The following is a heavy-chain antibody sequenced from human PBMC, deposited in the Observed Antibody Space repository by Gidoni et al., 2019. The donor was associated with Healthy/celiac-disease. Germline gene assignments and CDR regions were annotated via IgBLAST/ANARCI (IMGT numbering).Heavy chain of an antibody. D-gene: IGHD6-13*01. CDR2: ISYDGSNK. J-gene: IGHJ6*04. CDR1: GFTFSSYA. V-gene: IGHV3-30-3*01. Sequence: QVQLVESGGGVVQPGRSLRLSCAASGFTFSSYAMHWVRQAPGKGLEWVAVISYDGSNKYYADSVKGRFTISRDNSKNTLYLQMNSLRAEDTAVYYCARDTIPIAAAQAGYYYYGMDVWGKGTTVTVSS. CDR3: ARDTIPIAAAQAGYYYYGMDV.